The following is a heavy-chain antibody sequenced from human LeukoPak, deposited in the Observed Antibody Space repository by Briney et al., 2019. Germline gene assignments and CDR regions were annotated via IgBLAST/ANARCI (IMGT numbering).Heavy chain of an antibody. Sequence: PGGSLRLSCAASGFTLSSYWMTWVRQAPGKGLEWVANIKEDGSDKYYVDSVKGRFTTSRDNAKNSLYLQMNSLRAEDTAVYYCARMRDGYMGRYYFDYWGQGTLVTVSS. V-gene: IGHV3-7*04. J-gene: IGHJ4*02. CDR1: GFTLSSYW. CDR2: IKEDGSDK. CDR3: ARMRDGYMGRYYFDY. D-gene: IGHD5-24*01.